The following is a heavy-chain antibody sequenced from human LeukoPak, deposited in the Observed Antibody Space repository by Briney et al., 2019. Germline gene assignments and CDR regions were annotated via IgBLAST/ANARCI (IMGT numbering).Heavy chain of an antibody. CDR3: VNLGYSD. V-gene: IGHV3-7*01. D-gene: IGHD5-12*01. CDR2: IKNDGSDK. CDR1: GFSFRAAW. J-gene: IGHJ4*02. Sequence: GGSLRLSCEDSGFSFRAAWMTWVRQAPGKGLEWVATIKNDGSDKYYVDSVKGLFTLSRDNAKNLVYLQMNSLRVEDTAVYYCVNLGYSDGGQGTLVTVSS.